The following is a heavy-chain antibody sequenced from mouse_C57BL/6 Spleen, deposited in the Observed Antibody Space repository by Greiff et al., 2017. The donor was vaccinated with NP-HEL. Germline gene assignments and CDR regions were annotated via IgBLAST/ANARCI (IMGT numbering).Heavy chain of an antibody. CDR3: APLYYYGSSPFDY. D-gene: IGHD1-1*01. CDR1: GYTFTSYW. Sequence: VQLQQPGAELVKPGASVKLSCKASGYTFTSYWMHWVKQRPGQGLEWIGMIHPNSGSTNYNEKFKSKATLTVDKSSSTAYMQLSSLTSEYSAVYSCAPLYYYGSSPFDYWGQGTTLTVSS. CDR2: IHPNSGST. J-gene: IGHJ2*01. V-gene: IGHV1-64*01.